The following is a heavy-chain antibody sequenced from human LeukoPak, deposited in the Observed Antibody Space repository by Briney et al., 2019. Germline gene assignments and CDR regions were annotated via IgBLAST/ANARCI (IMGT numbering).Heavy chain of an antibody. CDR2: IYYSGST. CDR3: ARDGGSNYYYYMDV. CDR1: GGSISSGSYY. J-gene: IGHJ6*03. V-gene: IGHV4-61*01. D-gene: IGHD1-26*01. Sequence: SQTLSLTCTVSGGSISSGSYYWSWIRQPPGKGLEWIGYIYYSGSTNYNPSLKSRVTISVDTSKNQFSLKLSSVTAADTAVYYCARDGGSNYYYYMDVWGKGTTVTVSS.